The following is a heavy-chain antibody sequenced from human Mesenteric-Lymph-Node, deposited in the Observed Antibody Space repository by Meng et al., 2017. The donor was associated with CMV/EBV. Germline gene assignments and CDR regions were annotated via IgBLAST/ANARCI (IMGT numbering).Heavy chain of an antibody. CDR2: ISWNSASI. V-gene: IGHV3-20*01. J-gene: IGHJ6*02. CDR3: ARYCSSTTCYTGPGTMDV. Sequence: GESLKISCAASGFTFSSSVMSWVRQAPGKGLEWVSGISWNSASIGYADSVKGRFTISRDNAKNSLYLQMNSLRPEDTAVYHCARYCSSTTCYTGPGTMDVWGQGTTVTVSS. D-gene: IGHD2-2*02. CDR1: GFTFSSSV.